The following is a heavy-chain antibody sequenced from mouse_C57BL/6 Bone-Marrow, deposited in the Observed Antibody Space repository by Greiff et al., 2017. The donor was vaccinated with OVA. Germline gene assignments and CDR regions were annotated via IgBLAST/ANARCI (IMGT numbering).Heavy chain of an antibody. J-gene: IGHJ4*01. CDR3: ARPYYDYDGPYYYAMDH. D-gene: IGHD2-4*01. CDR1: GYAFSSSW. Sequence: VQLQQSGPELVKPGASVKISCKASGYAFSSSWMNWVKQRPGKGLEWIGRIYPGDGDTNYNGKFKGKATLTADKSSSTAYMQLSSLTSEDSAVYFCARPYYDYDGPYYYAMDHWGQGTSVTVSS. V-gene: IGHV1-82*01. CDR2: IYPGDGDT.